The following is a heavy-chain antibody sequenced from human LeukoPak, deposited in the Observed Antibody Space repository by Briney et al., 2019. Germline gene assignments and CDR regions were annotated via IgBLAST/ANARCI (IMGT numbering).Heavy chain of an antibody. J-gene: IGHJ5*02. V-gene: IGHV4-4*07. D-gene: IGHD6-13*01. CDR3: ARDHSQSAAGFDP. CDR2: IYTSGST. CDR1: GGSIYSNY. Sequence: SETLSLTCTVSGGSIYSNYWSWIRQPAGKGLQWIGRIYTSGSTAYNPSLRGRVTMSVDTSTTQFSLKLRSVTAADTAVYYCARDHSQSAAGFDPWGQGTLVTVSS.